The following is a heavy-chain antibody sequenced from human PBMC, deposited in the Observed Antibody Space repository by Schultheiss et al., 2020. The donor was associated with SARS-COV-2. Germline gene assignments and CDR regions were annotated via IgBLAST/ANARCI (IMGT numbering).Heavy chain of an antibody. CDR1: GGSISSSSYY. D-gene: IGHD2-2*01. CDR2: IYYSGST. J-gene: IGHJ3*02. V-gene: IGHV4-39*01. Sequence: SETLSLTCTVSGGSISSSSYYWGWIRQPPGKGLEWIGSIYYSGSTYYNPSLKSQVTISVDTSKNQFSLKLSSVTAADTSVYYCARLPRVEVPAAFAFDIWGQGTMVTVSS. CDR3: ARLPRVEVPAAFAFDI.